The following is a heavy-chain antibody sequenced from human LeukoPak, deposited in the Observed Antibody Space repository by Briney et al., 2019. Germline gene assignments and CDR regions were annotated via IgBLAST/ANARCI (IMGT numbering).Heavy chain of an antibody. CDR1: GFTFSSYA. D-gene: IGHD3-10*01. Sequence: GGSLRLSCAASGFTFSSYAMIWVRQAPGKGLEWVSAISGSGGSTYYADSVKGRFTISRDNSKNTLYLQMNSLRVEDTAVYYCAKDIKARGGFDYWGQGTLVTVSS. J-gene: IGHJ4*02. CDR2: ISGSGGST. CDR3: AKDIKARGGFDY. V-gene: IGHV3-23*01.